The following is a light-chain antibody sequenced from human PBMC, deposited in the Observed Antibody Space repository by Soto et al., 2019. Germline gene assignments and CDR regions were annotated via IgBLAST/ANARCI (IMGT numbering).Light chain of an antibody. V-gene: IGKV3-20*01. Sequence: EIVLTQSPGTPSLSPGERATLSCRASQSVSSSYLAWYQQKPGQAPRLLIYGASSRGTGIPDRFSGSGSGTDFTLTISRLEPEDFAVYYCQQYGSSPWTFGQGTKVEIK. CDR3: QQYGSSPWT. J-gene: IGKJ1*01. CDR1: QSVSSSY. CDR2: GAS.